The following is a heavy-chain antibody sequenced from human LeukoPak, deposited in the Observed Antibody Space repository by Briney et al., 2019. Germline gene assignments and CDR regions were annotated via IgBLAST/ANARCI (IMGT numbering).Heavy chain of an antibody. J-gene: IGHJ6*03. V-gene: IGHV1-18*01. CDR3: AREGGVGPTAPPDYYSYQMDV. CDR1: GYTFISYG. D-gene: IGHD1-26*01. Sequence: ASVKVSCKASGYTFISYGITWVRQAPGQGLEWMGWISPYTTKTNYAQSLQGRVTMTTDTSASAAYMELRSLRSDDTAVYYCAREGGVGPTAPPDYYSYQMDVWGKGTTVTVSS. CDR2: ISPYTTKT.